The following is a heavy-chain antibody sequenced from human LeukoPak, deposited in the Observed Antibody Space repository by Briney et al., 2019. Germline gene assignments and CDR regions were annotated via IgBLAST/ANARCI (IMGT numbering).Heavy chain of an antibody. D-gene: IGHD3-10*01. CDR2: IDRDDDK. J-gene: IGHJ4*02. Sequence: QTLSLTCTFSGCSLSTRGMCVSWIRQPPGKALECLARIDRDDDKYYSTSLKTRITISKDTSKNQVVLTMTNMDPVDTATYYCARGDYGSVDYWGQGTLVTVSS. CDR3: ARGDYGSVDY. CDR1: GCSLSTRGMC. V-gene: IGHV2-70*11.